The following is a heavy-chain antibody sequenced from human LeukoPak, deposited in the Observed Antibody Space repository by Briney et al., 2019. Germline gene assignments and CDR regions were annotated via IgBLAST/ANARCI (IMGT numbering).Heavy chain of an antibody. V-gene: IGHV3-7*01. J-gene: IGHJ4*02. CDR1: GFTFSDYY. CDR2: IKQDGSEK. Sequence: GGSLRLSCAASGFTFSDYYMSWIRQAPGKGLEWVANIKQDGSEKYYVDSVKGRFTISRDNAKNSLYLQMNSLRAEDTAVYYCARDWNGKYDYWGQGTLVTVSS. D-gene: IGHD1-1*01. CDR3: ARDWNGKYDY.